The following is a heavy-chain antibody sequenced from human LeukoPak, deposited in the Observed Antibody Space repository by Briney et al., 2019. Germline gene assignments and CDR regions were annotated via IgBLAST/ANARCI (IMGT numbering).Heavy chain of an antibody. D-gene: IGHD4-23*01. CDR2: IIPILGIA. V-gene: IGHV1-69*04. J-gene: IGHJ4*02. CDR3: ARDGRYTTVVTRPLDY. CDR1: GGAFSSYA. Sequence: SVQVSCKASGGAFSSYAISWVRQGPGQGREWMGRIIPILGIANYAQKFQGRVTITADKSTSTAYMELSSLRSEDTAVYYCARDGRYTTVVTRPLDYWGQGTLVTVSS.